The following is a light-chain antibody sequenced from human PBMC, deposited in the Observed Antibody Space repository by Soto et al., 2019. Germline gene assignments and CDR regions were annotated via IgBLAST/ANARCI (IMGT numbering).Light chain of an antibody. V-gene: IGLV2-11*01. Sequence: HSVLTQPRSVSGSPGQSVTISCTGPTIDVDSSNYVSWYQQHPGKAPKLMIYDVSERPSGVPDRFSGSKSGSTASLSISGLQAEDEADYYCCSYATTFYVFGRGTKVTV. CDR1: TIDVDSSNY. J-gene: IGLJ1*01. CDR2: DVS. CDR3: CSYATTFYV.